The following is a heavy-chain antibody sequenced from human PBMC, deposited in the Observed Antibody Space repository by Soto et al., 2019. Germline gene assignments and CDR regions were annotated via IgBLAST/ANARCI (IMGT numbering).Heavy chain of an antibody. V-gene: IGHV4-59*01. D-gene: IGHD3-3*01. Sequence: SETLSLTCTVSGGSTSSYYWSWIRQPPGKGLEWIGYIYYSGSTNYNPSLKSRVTISVDTSKNQFSLKLSSVTAADTAVYYCARDSYYDFWSGYYNYYMDVWGKGTTVTVSS. CDR1: GGSTSSYY. CDR2: IYYSGST. J-gene: IGHJ6*03. CDR3: ARDSYYDFWSGYYNYYMDV.